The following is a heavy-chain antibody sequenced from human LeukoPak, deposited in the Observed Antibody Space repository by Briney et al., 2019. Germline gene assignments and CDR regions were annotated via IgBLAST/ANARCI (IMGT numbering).Heavy chain of an antibody. CDR3: ARAKIVVVPAAFDY. D-gene: IGHD2-2*01. J-gene: IGHJ4*02. Sequence: ASVKLSCKASGYTFTSYGISWVRQAPGQGLEWMGWISAYNGNTNYAQKLQGRVTMTTDTSTSTAYMELRSLRSDDTAVYYCARAKIVVVPAAFDYWGQGTLVTVSS. V-gene: IGHV1-18*01. CDR1: GYTFTSYG. CDR2: ISAYNGNT.